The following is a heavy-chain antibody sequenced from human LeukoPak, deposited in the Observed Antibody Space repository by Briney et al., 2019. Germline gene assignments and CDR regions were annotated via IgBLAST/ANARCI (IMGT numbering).Heavy chain of an antibody. D-gene: IGHD4-11*01. CDR2: IYYSGST. V-gene: IGHV4-59*08. CDR3: ARRVYSNLNDAFDI. J-gene: IGHJ3*02. CDR1: GGSISSYY. Sequence: SETLSLTRTVSGGSISSYYWSWIRQPPGRGLEWIGYIYYSGSTNYNPSLKSRVTMSVDTSKNQFSLKLSSVTAADTAVYYCARRVYSNLNDAFDIWGQGTMVTVSS.